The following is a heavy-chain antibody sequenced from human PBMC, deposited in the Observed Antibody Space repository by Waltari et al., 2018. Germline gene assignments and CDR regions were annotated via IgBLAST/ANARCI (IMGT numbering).Heavy chain of an antibody. D-gene: IGHD2-21*02. CDR1: GASISSSGNY. V-gene: IGHV4-31*03. J-gene: IGHJ4*02. CDR2: ISFSGTT. CDR3: AKETAFTLDS. Sequence: QVQLQESGPGLVKPSQTLSLTCPVPGASISSSGNYWTWIRHHPGRGLEWIGYISFSGTTYYSPSLRSRLTISIDTSKNHFSLNLNSLTAADTAVYFCAKETAFTLDSWGQGTLVTVSS.